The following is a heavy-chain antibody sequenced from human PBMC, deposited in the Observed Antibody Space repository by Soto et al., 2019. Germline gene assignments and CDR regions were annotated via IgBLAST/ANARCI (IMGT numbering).Heavy chain of an antibody. Sequence: EVQLVESGGGLVKPGGSLRLSCTASGISLSPAWMTWVRQAPGQGLEWVGRIKSKSSGGTTDYAAPVKDRFTVSRDDSKNTVYLHMNSLKSEDTGVYYCVTDSQLWTYWGQGTLVTVSS. D-gene: IGHD3-16*01. CDR1: GISLSPAW. CDR2: IKSKSSGGTT. J-gene: IGHJ4*02. CDR3: VTDSQLWTY. V-gene: IGHV3-15*01.